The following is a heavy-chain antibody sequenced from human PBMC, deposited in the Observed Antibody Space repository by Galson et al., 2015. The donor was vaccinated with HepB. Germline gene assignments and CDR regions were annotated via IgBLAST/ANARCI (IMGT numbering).Heavy chain of an antibody. J-gene: IGHJ3*02. CDR2: IKQDGSEK. Sequence: SLRLSCAASGFTFSSYRMSWVRQAPGKGLEWVANIKQDGSEKYYVDSVKGRFTISRDNAKNSLYLQMNSLRAEDTAVYYCASAYSSSRPDAFEIWGQGTTVTVSS. CDR3: ASAYSSSRPDAFEI. V-gene: IGHV3-7*01. CDR1: GFTFSSYR. D-gene: IGHD6-13*01.